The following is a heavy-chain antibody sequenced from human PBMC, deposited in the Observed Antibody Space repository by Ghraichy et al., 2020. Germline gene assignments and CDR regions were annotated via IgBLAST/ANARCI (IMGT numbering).Heavy chain of an antibody. J-gene: IGHJ4*02. D-gene: IGHD5-18*01. CDR1: GYSFTGYF. Sequence: ASVNVSCKVSGYSFTGYFIHWVRQAPGQGLEWMGWINPNSGGASYTQKFQGRVTMTRDTSINTVYMELTRLRSDDTAVYYCARQYSYGLDYWGQGTLVTVSS. CDR3: ARQYSYGLDY. V-gene: IGHV1-2*02. CDR2: INPNSGGA.